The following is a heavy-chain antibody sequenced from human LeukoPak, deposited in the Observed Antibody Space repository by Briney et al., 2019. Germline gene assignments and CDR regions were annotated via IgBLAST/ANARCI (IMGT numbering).Heavy chain of an antibody. D-gene: IGHD3-10*01. V-gene: IGHV3-30*18. CDR2: ISYDGSNK. Sequence: GRSLRLSCAASGFTFSSYGMHWVRQAPGKGLEWVAVISYDGSNKYYADSVKGRFTISRDNSKNTLYLQMNSLRAEDTAVYYCAKGPSTLWFGELLYDYFDYWGQGTLVTVSS. CDR1: GFTFSSYG. CDR3: AKGPSTLWFGELLYDYFDY. J-gene: IGHJ4*02.